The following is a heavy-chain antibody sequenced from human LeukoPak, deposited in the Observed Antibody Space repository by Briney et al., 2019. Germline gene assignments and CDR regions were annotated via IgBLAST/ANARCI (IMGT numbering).Heavy chain of an antibody. CDR2: IRYDGSNK. CDR3: ARGATDTTRWFDP. CDR1: GFTFSSYG. J-gene: IGHJ5*02. D-gene: IGHD1-7*01. V-gene: IGHV3-30*02. Sequence: GGSLRLSCAASGFTFSSYGIHWVRQAPGKGLEWVAFIRYDGSNKYYTDSVKGRFTISRDNSKNSLCLQMNGLRAEDTAAYYCARGATDTTRWFDPWGQGTLVTVSS.